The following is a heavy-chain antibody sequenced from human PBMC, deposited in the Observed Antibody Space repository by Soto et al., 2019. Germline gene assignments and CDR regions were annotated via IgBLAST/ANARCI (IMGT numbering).Heavy chain of an antibody. V-gene: IGHV1-18*01. D-gene: IGHD3-10*01. Sequence: QVQLVQSGADVKNPGASVKVSCKASGYTFTSYGISWVRQAPGQGLEWMGWISAYNGNTNHAQKLQGRVTMTTDTSTSTAYMELRSLRSDDTAVYYCARDYYGCGTRTNWFDPWGQVTMVTVSS. J-gene: IGHJ5*02. CDR1: GYTFTSYG. CDR2: ISAYNGNT. CDR3: ARDYYGCGTRTNWFDP.